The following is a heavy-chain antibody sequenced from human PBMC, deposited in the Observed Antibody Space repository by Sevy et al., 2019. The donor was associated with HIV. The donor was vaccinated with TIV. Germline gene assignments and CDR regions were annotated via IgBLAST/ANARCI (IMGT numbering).Heavy chain of an antibody. D-gene: IGHD3-10*01. V-gene: IGHV3-30*04. CDR3: ARDQNYYGSGIYSYGMDV. CDR1: GFTFSSYA. Sequence: GESLKISCAASGFTFSSYAMHWVRQAPGKGLEWVAVISYDGSNKYYADSVKGRFTISRDNSKNTLYLQMNSLRAEDTAVYYCARDQNYYGSGIYSYGMDVWGQGTTVTVSS. CDR2: ISYDGSNK. J-gene: IGHJ6*02.